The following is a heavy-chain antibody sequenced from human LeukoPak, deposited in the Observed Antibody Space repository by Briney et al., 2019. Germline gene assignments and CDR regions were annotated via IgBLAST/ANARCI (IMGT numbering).Heavy chain of an antibody. D-gene: IGHD6-13*01. CDR3: ARPRIAAAGTDNYYYYMDV. J-gene: IGHJ6*03. CDR2: IIPIFGTA. CDR1: GGTFSSYA. Sequence: VASVKVSCKASGGTFSSYAISWVRQAPGQGLEWMGGIIPIFGTANYAQKFQGRVTITADESTSTAYMELSSLRSEDTAVYYCARPRIAAAGTDNYYYYMDVWGKGTTVTVSS. V-gene: IGHV1-69*13.